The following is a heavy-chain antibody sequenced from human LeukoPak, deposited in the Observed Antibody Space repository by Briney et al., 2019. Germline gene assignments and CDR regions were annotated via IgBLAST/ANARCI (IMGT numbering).Heavy chain of an antibody. CDR2: IYTSGST. D-gene: IGHD3-3*01. CDR3: ANEGGGYDFWSGYYPNYYFYY. CDR1: GGSISSYY. V-gene: IGHV4-4*07. J-gene: IGHJ4*02. Sequence: SETLSLTCTVSGGSISSYYWSWIRQPAGKGLEWIGRIYTSGSTNYNPSLKSRVTMSVDTSKNQFSLKLSSVTAADTAVYYCANEGGGYDFWSGYYPNYYFYYWGQGTLVTVSS.